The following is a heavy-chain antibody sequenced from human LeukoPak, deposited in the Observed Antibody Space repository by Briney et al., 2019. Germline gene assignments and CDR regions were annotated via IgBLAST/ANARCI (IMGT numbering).Heavy chain of an antibody. D-gene: IGHD3-3*01. CDR2: IDNSGST. CDR1: RGSISIYH. V-gene: IGHV4-59*01. Sequence: KTSETLSPTCTVSRGSISIYHWSWIRQPPGKGLEWIGYIDNSGSTNSNPSLKSRVTMSVDTFNNQFSLKLSSVTAADTAVYYCARGRITIFGVVNPHFDYWGQGTLVTVSS. J-gene: IGHJ4*02. CDR3: ARGRITIFGVVNPHFDY.